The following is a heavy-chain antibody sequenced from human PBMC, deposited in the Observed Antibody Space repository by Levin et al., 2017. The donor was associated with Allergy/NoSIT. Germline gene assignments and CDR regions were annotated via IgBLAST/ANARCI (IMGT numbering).Heavy chain of an antibody. CDR3: AKDLAPAVSPYDFWSGPWNYYYYYGMDV. V-gene: IGHV3-30*18. Sequence: LSLTCAASGFTFSSYGMHWVRQAPGKGLEWVAVISYDGSNKYYADSVKGRFTISRDNSKNTLYLQMNSLRAEDTAVYYCAKDLAPAVSPYDFWSGPWNYYYYYGMDVWGQGTTVTVSS. CDR2: ISYDGSNK. CDR1: GFTFSSYG. D-gene: IGHD3-3*01. J-gene: IGHJ6*02.